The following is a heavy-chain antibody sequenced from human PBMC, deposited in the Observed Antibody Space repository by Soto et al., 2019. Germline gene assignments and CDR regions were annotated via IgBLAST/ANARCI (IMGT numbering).Heavy chain of an antibody. D-gene: IGHD3-22*01. J-gene: IGHJ3*02. V-gene: IGHV1-69*06. Sequence: ASVKVSCKASGGTFSSYAISWVRQAPGQGLEWMGGIIPIFGTANYAQKFQGRVTITADKSTSTAYMEPSSLRSEDTAVYYCARGVVYYYDSSGYYSGAFDIWGQGTMVTVSS. CDR1: GGTFSSYA. CDR3: ARGVVYYYDSSGYYSGAFDI. CDR2: IIPIFGTA.